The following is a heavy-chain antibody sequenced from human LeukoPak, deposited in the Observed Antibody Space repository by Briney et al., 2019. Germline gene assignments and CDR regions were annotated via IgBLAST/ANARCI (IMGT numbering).Heavy chain of an antibody. CDR3: AGEVFPITMVRGVNNWFDP. J-gene: IGHJ5*02. D-gene: IGHD3-10*01. Sequence: TSETLSLTCTVSGGSISSSSYYWGWIRQPPGKGLEWIGNIYYSGSTNYNPSLKSRVTISVDTSKNQFSLKLSSVTAADTAVYYCAGEVFPITMVRGVNNWFDPWGQGTLVTVSS. CDR1: GGSISSSSYY. CDR2: IYYSGST. V-gene: IGHV4-61*05.